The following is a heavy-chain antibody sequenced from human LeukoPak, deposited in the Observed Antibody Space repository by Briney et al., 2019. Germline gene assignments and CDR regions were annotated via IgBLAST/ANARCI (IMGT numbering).Heavy chain of an antibody. J-gene: IGHJ4*02. V-gene: IGHV3-30-3*01. CDR2: ISYDGSNK. Sequence: GGSLRLSCAASGFTFSSHAMHWVRQAPGKGLEWVAVISYDGSNKYYADSVKGRFTISRDNSKNTLYLQMNSLRAEDTAVYYWARETAGGDFGYLGQGNL. CDR1: GFTFSSHA. CDR3: ARETAGGDFGY. D-gene: IGHD2-21*01.